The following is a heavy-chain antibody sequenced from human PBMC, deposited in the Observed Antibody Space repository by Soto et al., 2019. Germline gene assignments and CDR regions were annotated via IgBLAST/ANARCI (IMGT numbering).Heavy chain of an antibody. CDR3: TRGSAAVRSYFFDS. CDR1: GFTFDDHA. D-gene: IGHD1-26*01. V-gene: IGHV3-9*01. CDR2: ISWNSETL. J-gene: IGHJ5*01. Sequence: EVQLVESGGGLVQPGKSLRLSCAASGFTFDDHAMHWVRQGPGTGLEWVAHISWNSETLGYADSVKGRFIISRDNAKNSVYLEMNGLRPEDTAVYFCTRGSAAVRSYFFDSWGQGTLVTVSS.